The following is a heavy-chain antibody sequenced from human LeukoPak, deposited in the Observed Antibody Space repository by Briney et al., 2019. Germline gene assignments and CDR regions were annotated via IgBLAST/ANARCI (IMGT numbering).Heavy chain of an antibody. J-gene: IGHJ4*02. D-gene: IGHD3-22*01. CDR2: IYYSGST. CDR1: GGSVSSGSYY. CDR3: AREIGYYYDSSGYHAYYFDY. Sequence: SETLSLTCTVSGGSVSSGSYYWSWIRQPPGKGLEWIGYIYYSGSTNYNPSLKSRATISVDTSKNQFSLKLSSVTAADTAVYYCAREIGYYYDSSGYHAYYFDYWGQGTLVTVSS. V-gene: IGHV4-61*01.